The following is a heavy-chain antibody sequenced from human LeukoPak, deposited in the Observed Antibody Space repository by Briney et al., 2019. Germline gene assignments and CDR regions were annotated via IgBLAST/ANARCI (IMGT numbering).Heavy chain of an antibody. D-gene: IGHD2-15*01. J-gene: IGHJ4*02. V-gene: IGHV3-23*01. CDR3: AKPRIIGLGWAQFDY. CDR1: GFTFSRFG. Sequence: GGSLRLSCITSGFTFSRFGMTWVRQPPGKGLEWVASFDGNADGTYYADSVKGRCTISRDNSKNTLYLQMNSLRAEDTAIYYCAKPRIIGLGWAQFDYWGQGSLVTVSS. CDR2: FDGNADGT.